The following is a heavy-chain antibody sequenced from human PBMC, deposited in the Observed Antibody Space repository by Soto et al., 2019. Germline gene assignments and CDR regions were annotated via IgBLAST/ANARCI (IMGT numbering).Heavy chain of an antibody. CDR1: GYTFNGYY. V-gene: IGHV1-2*04. D-gene: IGHD6-19*01. Sequence: GASVKVSCKASGYTFNGYYMHWVRQAPGQGLEWMGWINPNSGGTNYAQKFQGWVTMTRDTSIGTAYMELSRLRSDDTAVYYFPRDVGRQWLRQYMDVWGQGTTVTVS. CDR2: INPNSGGT. CDR3: PRDVGRQWLRQYMDV. J-gene: IGHJ6*02.